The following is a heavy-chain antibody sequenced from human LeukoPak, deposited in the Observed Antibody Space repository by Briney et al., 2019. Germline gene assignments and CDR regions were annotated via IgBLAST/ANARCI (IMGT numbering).Heavy chain of an antibody. Sequence: GASVKVSCKASGGSFSSFVITWVRQAPGQGLEWMGRIIPVLGVSNFAQKFQGRVTITADESTSTAYMELSSLRSEDTAVYYCARDYCGSVSCYWFDPWGQGTLVTVSS. J-gene: IGHJ5*02. CDR3: ARDYCGSVSCYWFDP. V-gene: IGHV1-69*04. CDR1: GGSFSSFV. CDR2: IIPVLGVS. D-gene: IGHD2-2*01.